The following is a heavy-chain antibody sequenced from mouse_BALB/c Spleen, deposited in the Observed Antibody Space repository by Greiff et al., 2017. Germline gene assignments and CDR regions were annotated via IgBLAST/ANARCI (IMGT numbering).Heavy chain of an antibody. V-gene: IGHV1-87*01. CDR1: GYTFTSYW. J-gene: IGHJ2*01. CDR3: AREGMGLDY. Sequence: QVQLQQSGAELARPGASVKLSCKASGYTFTSYWMQWVKQRPGQGLEWIGAIYPGDGDTRYTQKFKGKATLTADKSSSTAYMQLSSLASEDSAVYYCAREGMGLDYWGQGTTLTVSS. CDR2: IYPGDGDT.